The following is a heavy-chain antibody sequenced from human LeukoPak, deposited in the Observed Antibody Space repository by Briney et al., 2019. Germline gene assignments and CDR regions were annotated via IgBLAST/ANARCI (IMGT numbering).Heavy chain of an antibody. J-gene: IGHJ5*02. CDR2: IYYSGST. CDR1: GGSISSGDYY. V-gene: IGHV4-30-4*01. D-gene: IGHD3-16*01. Sequence: PSETLSLTCTVSGGSISSGDYYWSWIRQPPGKGLEWIGYIYYSGSTYYNPSLKSRVTISVDTSKNQFSLKLGSVTAADTAVYYCARGGLGPLNWFDPWGQGTLVTVSS. CDR3: ARGGLGPLNWFDP.